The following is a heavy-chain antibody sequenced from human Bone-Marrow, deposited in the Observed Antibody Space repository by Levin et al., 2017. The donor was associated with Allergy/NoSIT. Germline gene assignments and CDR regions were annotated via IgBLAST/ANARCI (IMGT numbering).Heavy chain of an antibody. V-gene: IGHV3-66*01. CDR2: MYSGGVT. CDR1: GFTVSSNY. J-gene: IGHJ6*02. Sequence: GASVKVSCAASGFTVSSNYMSWVRQAPGQGLEWVSVMYSGGVTYYADSVKGRFSISRDNSKNTLYLQMNSLRVEDTAVYFCARDGPRASNYFYGMDVWGQGTTVTVSS. CDR3: ARDGPRASNYFYGMDV.